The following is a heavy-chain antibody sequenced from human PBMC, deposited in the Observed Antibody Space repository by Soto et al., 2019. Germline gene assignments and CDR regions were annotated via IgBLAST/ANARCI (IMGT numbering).Heavy chain of an antibody. CDR1: GFTFSDYY. V-gene: IGHV3-11*06. CDR2: ISSSSGST. D-gene: IGHD5-12*01. Sequence: PGGSLRLSCAASGFTFSDYYMSWIRQAPGKGLEYISYISSSSGSTNYADSVKGRFTISRDNAKNSLYLQMSSLRAEDTAVYYCARDRGGYDRLYYYHGMGVWGQGTTVTVSS. J-gene: IGHJ6*02. CDR3: ARDRGGYDRLYYYHGMGV.